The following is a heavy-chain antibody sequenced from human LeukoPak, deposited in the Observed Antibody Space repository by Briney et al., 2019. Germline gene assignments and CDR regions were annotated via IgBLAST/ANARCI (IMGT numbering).Heavy chain of an antibody. CDR1: GYTFTGYY. CDR3: ARDLGYSSSEYYFDY. CDR2: INPNTGAT. V-gene: IGHV1-2*02. Sequence: GASVKVSCKASGYTFTGYYMFWVRQAPGQGLEWMGWINPNTGATKYAQNFQGRVTMTRDTSISTAYMELSRLRSDDTAVYYCARDLGYSSSEYYFDYWGQGTLVTVSS. J-gene: IGHJ4*02. D-gene: IGHD6-6*01.